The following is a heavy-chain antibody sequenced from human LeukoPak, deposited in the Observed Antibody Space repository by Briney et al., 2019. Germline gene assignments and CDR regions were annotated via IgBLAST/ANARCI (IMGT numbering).Heavy chain of an antibody. CDR2: IYYSGTS. CDR1: GGSVSSGSYY. Sequence: SETLSLTCTVSGGSVSSGSYYWSWIRQPPGKGLEWIGYIYYSGTSKYKASLTSRVTISVDTSKNQFSLKLNSVTAADTAVYYCARINGIHDAFDIWGQGTMVTVSS. V-gene: IGHV4-61*01. CDR3: ARINGIHDAFDI. J-gene: IGHJ3*02. D-gene: IGHD2-8*01.